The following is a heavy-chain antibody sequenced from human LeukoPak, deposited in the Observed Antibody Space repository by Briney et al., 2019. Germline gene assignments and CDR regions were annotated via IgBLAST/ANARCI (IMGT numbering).Heavy chain of an antibody. D-gene: IGHD6-19*01. CDR3: ARGYSSAWEFDY. CDR2: IWYDGSNE. CDR1: GFTFSSYD. V-gene: IGHV3-33*01. J-gene: IGHJ4*02. Sequence: QPGRSLRLSCAASGFTFSSYDMHWVRQAPGKGLEWVAVIWYDGSNENHVDSVKGRFTISRDNSKNTLYLQMNSLRAEDTAVYYCARGYSSAWEFDYWGQGTLVTVSS.